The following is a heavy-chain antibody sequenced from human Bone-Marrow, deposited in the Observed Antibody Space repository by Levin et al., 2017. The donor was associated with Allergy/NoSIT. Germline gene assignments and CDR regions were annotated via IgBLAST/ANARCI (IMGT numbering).Heavy chain of an antibody. Sequence: GGSLRLSCAASGFTFSTYSMTWVRQAPGKGLEWVSSISSGSDYMYYADSVKGRFTISRDNAKNSLYLQMNSLRAEDTAVYYCAKIGGSDYYDYYMDVWGKGTTVTVSS. V-gene: IGHV3-21*01. CDR1: GFTFSTYS. D-gene: IGHD2/OR15-2a*01. J-gene: IGHJ6*03. CDR2: ISSGSDYM. CDR3: AKIGGSDYYDYYMDV.